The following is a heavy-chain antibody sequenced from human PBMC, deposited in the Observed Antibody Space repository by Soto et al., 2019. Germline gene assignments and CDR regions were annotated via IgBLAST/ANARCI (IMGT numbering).Heavy chain of an antibody. J-gene: IGHJ4*02. CDR3: VREGGEYYDTERLFLEN. V-gene: IGHV3-21*01. CDR1: GFPFITYS. Sequence: GGSLRLSCAASGFPFITYSLSWVRQAPGKGLEWVASISSSAVYIDYADSVKGRFTISRDNANNSLYLQMNSLRAEDTATYHCVREGGEYYDTERLFLENWGQGTLGT. CDR2: ISSSAVYI. D-gene: IGHD3-22*01.